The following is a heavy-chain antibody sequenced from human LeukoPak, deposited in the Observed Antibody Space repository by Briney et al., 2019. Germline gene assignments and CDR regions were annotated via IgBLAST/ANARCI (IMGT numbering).Heavy chain of an antibody. Sequence: SQTLSLTCTVSGGSISSGGYYWSWIRQHPGKGLEWIGYIYYSGSTYYNPSLKSRVTISVDTSKNQFSLKLSSVTAGDTAVYYCARGRDSNYHYWGQGTLVTVSS. CDR1: GGSISSGGYY. CDR3: ARGRDSNYHY. D-gene: IGHD4-11*01. V-gene: IGHV4-31*03. CDR2: IYYSGST. J-gene: IGHJ4*02.